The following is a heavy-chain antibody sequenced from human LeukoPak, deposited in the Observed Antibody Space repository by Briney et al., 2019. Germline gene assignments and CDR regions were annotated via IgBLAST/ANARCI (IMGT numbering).Heavy chain of an antibody. CDR2: IWSDGSEK. J-gene: IGHJ4*02. D-gene: IGHD3-22*01. CDR3: VSGSDTSGYYFY. Sequence: GGSLRLSCAASGFTFSTSGMNWVRQAPGKGLEWVAVIWSDGSEKRYADSVEGRFTISRDNSKSTLYLQMNSLRAEDTAVYYCVSGSDTSGYYFYWGQGILVTVSS. V-gene: IGHV3-33*03. CDR1: GFTFSTSG.